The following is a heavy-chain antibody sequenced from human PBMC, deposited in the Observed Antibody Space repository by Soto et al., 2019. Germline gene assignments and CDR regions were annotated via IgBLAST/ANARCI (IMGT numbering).Heavy chain of an antibody. D-gene: IGHD3-10*01. CDR3: ARLLMVRKARRFGKWFDS. J-gene: IGHJ5*01. CDR1: GGSFSGYY. V-gene: IGHV4-34*01. Sequence: SETLSLTCAVYGGSFSGYYWSWVRQPPGKVLEWIGEINHSGTTNYNPSLKSRVTISVDTSKNQFSLNLSSVTAADTAVYYCARLLMVRKARRFGKWFDSWGQGTLVTVSS. CDR2: INHSGTT.